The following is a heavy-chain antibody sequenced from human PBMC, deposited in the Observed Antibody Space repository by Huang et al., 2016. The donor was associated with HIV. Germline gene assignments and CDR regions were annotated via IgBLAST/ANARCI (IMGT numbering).Heavy chain of an antibody. Sequence: QVQLVESGGGVVQPGRSLRISCAASGFTFSSHGIHWARQGPGKGMECVTVISYDAKAKYYADSVKGRFSISRDNSKTTVYLQLNSLRLEDTAVYYCAKGGSAAAVLDFWGQGTLVTVSS. D-gene: IGHD6-13*01. CDR3: AKGGSAAAVLDF. J-gene: IGHJ4*02. CDR2: ISYDAKAK. CDR1: GFTFSSHG. V-gene: IGHV3-30*18.